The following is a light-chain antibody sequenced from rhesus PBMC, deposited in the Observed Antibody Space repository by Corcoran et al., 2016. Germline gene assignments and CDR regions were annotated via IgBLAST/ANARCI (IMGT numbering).Light chain of an antibody. V-gene: IGKV3-17*02. CDR1: QSVSSR. CDR2: AAS. Sequence: IVMTQSPATLSLSPGGRATLSCRASQSVSSRLAWYQPEPGQAPRLLIYAASSMVTGIPDRISGSGSGTYCTLTISSLEPEEVAVYFCQQESNWVSFGQGTKVEIK. J-gene: IGKJ2*01. CDR3: QQESNWVS.